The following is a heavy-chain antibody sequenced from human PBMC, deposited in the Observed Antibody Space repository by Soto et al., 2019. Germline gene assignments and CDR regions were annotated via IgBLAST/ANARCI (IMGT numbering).Heavy chain of an antibody. CDR2: IGYDGSNA. CDR1: GFTFRNHA. D-gene: IGHD2-15*01. Sequence: QVQLVESGGGVVQPGWSLRLSCAASGFTFRNHAMHCFRQAPGKGLEWMYVIGYDGSNAFYRDSVKGRFPISRDNSKTTLYMHMNSRRSEDTGVYYCARGDREDILVVVGARPGEYGIDIWGQGTTVTVSS. V-gene: IGHV3-30-3*01. CDR3: ARGDREDILVVVGARPGEYGIDI. J-gene: IGHJ6*02.